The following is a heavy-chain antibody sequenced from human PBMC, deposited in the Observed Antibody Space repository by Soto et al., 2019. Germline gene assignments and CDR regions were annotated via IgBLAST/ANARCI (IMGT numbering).Heavy chain of an antibody. CDR2: ISGYNGKT. CDR1: GYTFTSYG. J-gene: IGHJ4*02. D-gene: IGHD6-13*01. Sequence: ASLKVSCKASGYTFTSYGITWVRQAPGQGLEWMGWISGYNGKTNYAQMLQCRVTMTTDASTSTAYMELRSLRSDDTAVYYCAQQHLSMYYFDQRGQATQLTV. V-gene: IGHV1-18*01. CDR3: AQQHLSMYYFDQ.